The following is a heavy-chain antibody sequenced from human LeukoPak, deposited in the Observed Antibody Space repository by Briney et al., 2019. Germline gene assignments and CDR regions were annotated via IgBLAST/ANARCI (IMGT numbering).Heavy chain of an antibody. J-gene: IGHJ4*02. CDR3: ARQSEIGGDFDY. CDR1: GGSISSGGYY. Sequence: SETLSLTCTVSGGSISSGGYYWSWIRQPPGKGLEWIGYIYHSGSTYYNPSLKSRVTISVDRSKNQFSLKLSSVTAADTAVYYCARQSEIGGDFDYWGQGTLVTVSS. CDR2: IYHSGST. D-gene: IGHD5-24*01. V-gene: IGHV4-30-2*02.